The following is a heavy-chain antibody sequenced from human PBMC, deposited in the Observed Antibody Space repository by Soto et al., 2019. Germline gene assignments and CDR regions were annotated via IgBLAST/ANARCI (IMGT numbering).Heavy chain of an antibody. Sequence: EVQLVESGGGLVQPGGSLRLSCAASGFTFSSYSMNWVRQAPGKGLEWVSYISSSSSTIYYADSVKGRFTISRDNAKNSLYLQMNSLRAEDKAVYYCARDSGDYIWGSSPFYFDYWGQGTLVTVSS. J-gene: IGHJ4*02. D-gene: IGHD3-16*01. CDR1: GFTFSSYS. CDR3: ARDSGDYIWGSSPFYFDY. CDR2: ISSSSSTI. V-gene: IGHV3-48*01.